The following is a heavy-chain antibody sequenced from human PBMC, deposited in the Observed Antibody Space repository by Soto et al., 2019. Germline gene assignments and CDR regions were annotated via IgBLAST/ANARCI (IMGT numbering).Heavy chain of an antibody. CDR3: AKGGYYYDSSGYYHDY. D-gene: IGHD3-22*01. CDR2: ISGSGGST. J-gene: IGHJ4*02. V-gene: IGHV3-23*01. Sequence: GGSLRLSCAASGFTFSSYAMSWVRQAPGKGLEWVSAISGSGGSTYYADSVKGRFTISRDNSKNTLYLQMNSLRAEDTAVYYCAKGGYYYDSSGYYHDYWGQGTLVTVSS. CDR1: GFTFSSYA.